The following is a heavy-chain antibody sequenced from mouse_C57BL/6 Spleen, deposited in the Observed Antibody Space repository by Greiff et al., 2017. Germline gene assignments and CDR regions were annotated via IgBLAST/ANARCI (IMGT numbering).Heavy chain of an antibody. V-gene: IGHV5-16*01. J-gene: IGHJ4*01. D-gene: IGHD1-2*01. CDR3: ARDHYDYDAMDY. CDR2: INYDGSST. CDR1: GFTFSDYY. Sequence: EVKVVESEGGLVQPGSSMKLSCTASGFTFSDYYMAWVRQVPEKGLEWVANINYDGSSTYYLDSLKSRFIISRDNAKNILYLQMSSLKSEDTATYYCARDHYDYDAMDYWGQGTSVTVSS.